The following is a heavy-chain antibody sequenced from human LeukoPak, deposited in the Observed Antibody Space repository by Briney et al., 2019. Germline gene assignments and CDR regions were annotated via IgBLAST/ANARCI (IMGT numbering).Heavy chain of an antibody. D-gene: IGHD1-1*01. Sequence: SETLSLTCTVSGGSISSSNYYWGWIRQPPGKGLEWIGSMYYSGSTFYNPSLNSRVTMSVDTSKNQFSLKLSSVTAADTAVYYCARPQQETWLQYAFNLWGQGTMVTVSA. CDR1: GGSISSSNYY. CDR3: ARPQQETWLQYAFNL. J-gene: IGHJ3*01. V-gene: IGHV4-39*01. CDR2: MYYSGST.